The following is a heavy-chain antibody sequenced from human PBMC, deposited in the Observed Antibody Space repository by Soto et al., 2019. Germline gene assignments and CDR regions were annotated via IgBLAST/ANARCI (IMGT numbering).Heavy chain of an antibody. Sequence: QVQLVQSGAEVKKPGASVKVSCKASGYTFTSYDINWVRQATGQGLEWMGWMNPNSGNTGYAQKFQVRVTMTRNTCISTAYMELSSLRSEDTAVYYCARASAAAVAATPHYYYYMDVWGKGTTVTVSS. V-gene: IGHV1-8*01. D-gene: IGHD6-19*01. CDR2: MNPNSGNT. CDR1: GYTFTSYD. J-gene: IGHJ6*03. CDR3: ARASAAAVAATPHYYYYMDV.